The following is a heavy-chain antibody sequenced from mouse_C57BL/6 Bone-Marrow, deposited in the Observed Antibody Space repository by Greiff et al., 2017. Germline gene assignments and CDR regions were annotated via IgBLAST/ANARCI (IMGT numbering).Heavy chain of an antibody. D-gene: IGHD1-1*01. V-gene: IGHV1-50*01. CDR1: GYTFTSYW. CDR3: AREVITTVDYFDY. CDR2: IDPSDSYT. J-gene: IGHJ2*01. Sequence: VQLQQPGAELVKPGASVKLSCKASGYTFTSYWMQWVKQRPGQGLEWIGEIDPSDSYTNYNQKFKGKATLTVDTSSSTAYMQLSSLTSEDSAVYYCAREVITTVDYFDYWGQGTTLTVSS.